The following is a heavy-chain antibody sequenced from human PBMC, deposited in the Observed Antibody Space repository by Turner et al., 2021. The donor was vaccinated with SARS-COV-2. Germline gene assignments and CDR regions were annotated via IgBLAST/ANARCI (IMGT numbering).Heavy chain of an antibody. J-gene: IGHJ4*02. Sequence: QVQLVESGGGVVQPGRSLRLSWLVSGITFTDSNFHWVRQAPGKGLEGMAVISYDGSGTYYADSGKGRFTVSRDNSKNMVYFQMDSLRAEDTAVYYCVTGSYLRELAYWGQGTLVTVSS. D-gene: IGHD1-26*01. CDR3: VTGSYLRELAY. V-gene: IGHV3-30-3*01. CDR2: ISYDGSGT. CDR1: GITFTDSN.